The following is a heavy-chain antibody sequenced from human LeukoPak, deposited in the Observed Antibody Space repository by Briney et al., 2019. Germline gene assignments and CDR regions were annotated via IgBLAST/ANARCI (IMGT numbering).Heavy chain of an antibody. V-gene: IGHV3-53*01. CDR2: IYSGGST. CDR1: GFTFSSYA. D-gene: IGHD2-2*01. Sequence: GGSLRLSCAASGFTFSSYAMSWVRQAPGKGLEWVSVIYSGGSTYYADSVKGRFTISRDNSKNTLYLQMNSLRAEDTAVYYCARIPTIGWGDYWGQGTLVTVSS. CDR3: ARIPTIGWGDY. J-gene: IGHJ4*02.